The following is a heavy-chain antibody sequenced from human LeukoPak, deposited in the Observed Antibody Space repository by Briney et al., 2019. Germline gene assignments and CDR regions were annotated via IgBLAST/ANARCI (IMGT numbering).Heavy chain of an antibody. CDR2: ISRSGSTK. D-gene: IGHD2-15*01. J-gene: IGHJ6*03. V-gene: IGHV3-11*01. CDR3: ARVLRYCSGGNCYSGGLGYMDV. CDR1: GFTFSDYY. Sequence: GGSLRLSCAASGFTFSDYYMSWIRQAPGKGLERVSSISRSGSTKYYADSVKGRFTISRDNAKNSLFLQMNSLRAEDTAVYYCARVLRYCSGGNCYSGGLGYMDVWGKGTTVTISS.